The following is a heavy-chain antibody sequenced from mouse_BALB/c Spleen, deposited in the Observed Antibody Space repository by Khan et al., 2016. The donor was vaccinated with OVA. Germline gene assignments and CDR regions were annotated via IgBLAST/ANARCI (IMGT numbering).Heavy chain of an antibody. Sequence: QVRLQQSGAELVRPGSSVKISCKASGYVFSSYWMNWVKQRPGQGLEWIGQIYPGDGDTNYNGKFKDKATLTADKSSNTAYMQLSSLTSEDYAVYFCARSGYDYFAYWGQGTLVTVSA. V-gene: IGHV1-80*01. CDR3: ARSGYDYFAY. CDR1: GYVFSSYW. CDR2: IYPGDGDT. D-gene: IGHD2-14*01. J-gene: IGHJ3*01.